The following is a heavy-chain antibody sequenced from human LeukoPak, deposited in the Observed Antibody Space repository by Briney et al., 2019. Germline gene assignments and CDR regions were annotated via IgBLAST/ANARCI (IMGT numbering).Heavy chain of an antibody. CDR3: ARARGYSYENYFDY. CDR2: IYYSGST. Sequence: KSSVTLSLTCTVSGGSISSSGYYWSWIRQHPGKGLEWIGYIYYSGSTYYNPSLKSRLTISVDTSKNQFSLKLSSVTAADTAVFYCARARGYSYENYFDYWGQGTLVTVSS. CDR1: GGSISSSGYY. V-gene: IGHV4-31*03. J-gene: IGHJ4*02. D-gene: IGHD5-18*01.